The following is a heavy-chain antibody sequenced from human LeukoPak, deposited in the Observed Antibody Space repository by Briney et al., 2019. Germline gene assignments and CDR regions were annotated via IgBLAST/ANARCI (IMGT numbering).Heavy chain of an antibody. CDR2: IYYSGSS. D-gene: IGHD4-17*01. CDR3: ARRLRQNLFDP. J-gene: IGHJ5*02. Sequence: SETLSLTCTVSGVSISSDYWSWIQLPPRKGLEWIGYIYYSGSSNYNPSLKSRVTMSVDTSKNQFSLKLTSVTAADTAVYYCARRLRQNLFDPWGQGTLVTVSS. CDR1: GVSISSDY. V-gene: IGHV4-59*08.